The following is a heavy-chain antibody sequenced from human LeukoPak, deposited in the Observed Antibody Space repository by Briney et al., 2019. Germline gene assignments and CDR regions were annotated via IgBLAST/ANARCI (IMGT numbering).Heavy chain of an antibody. CDR2: ISSSSSYI. D-gene: IGHD3-16*02. CDR3: ARDLLGYNYYYMDV. J-gene: IGHJ6*03. V-gene: IGHV3-21*01. CDR1: GFTLSSYN. Sequence: PGGSLRLSCAASGFTLSSYNMNWVRQAPGKGLEWVSSISSSSSYIYYADSVKGRFTISRDNAKNSLYLQMNSLRAEDTALYYCARDLLGYNYYYMDVWGKGTTVTVSS.